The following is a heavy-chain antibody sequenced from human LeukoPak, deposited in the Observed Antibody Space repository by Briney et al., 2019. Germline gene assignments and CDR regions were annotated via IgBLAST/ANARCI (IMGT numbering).Heavy chain of an antibody. J-gene: IGHJ1*01. V-gene: IGHV3-74*01. D-gene: IGHD4-17*01. CDR1: GFTFSSYW. CDR2: INSDGRST. Sequence: GGSLRLSCVASGFTFSSYWMHWVRQAPGEGLVWVSRINSDGRSTSYADSVKGRFTISRDNAKNTLYLQMNSLRAEDTAVYYCARGAYGDYVVEYFQHWGQGTLVTVSS. CDR3: ARGAYGDYVVEYFQH.